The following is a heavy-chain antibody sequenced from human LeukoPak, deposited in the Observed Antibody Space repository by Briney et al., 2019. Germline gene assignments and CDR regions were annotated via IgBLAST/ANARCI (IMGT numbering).Heavy chain of an antibody. Sequence: PGGSLRLSCAASGFTVSNNYMNSVRQAPGKGLEWVSVIHSGGSTYYADSVKGRFTISRDNSKNTLYLQMDSLRAEDTAVYYCARESRTGGYNSNNWFDPWGQGTLVTVSS. CDR1: GFTVSNNY. D-gene: IGHD5-24*01. J-gene: IGHJ5*02. V-gene: IGHV3-53*01. CDR2: IHSGGST. CDR3: ARESRTGGYNSNNWFDP.